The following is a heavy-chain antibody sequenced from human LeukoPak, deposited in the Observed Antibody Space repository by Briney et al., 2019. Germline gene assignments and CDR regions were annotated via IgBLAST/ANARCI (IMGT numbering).Heavy chain of an antibody. V-gene: IGHV3-30*18. CDR2: ISDDGSNK. J-gene: IGHJ4*02. CDR3: AKDRYSSGWYSDFDY. D-gene: IGHD6-19*01. CDR1: GFIFSNYA. Sequence: PGGSLRLSCAASGFIFSNYAMHWVRQAPGKGLEWVAVISDDGSNKYYGDSVKGRFTISRDNSKNTVYLQMNSLRAEDTAVYYCAKDRYSSGWYSDFDYWGQGTLVTVSS.